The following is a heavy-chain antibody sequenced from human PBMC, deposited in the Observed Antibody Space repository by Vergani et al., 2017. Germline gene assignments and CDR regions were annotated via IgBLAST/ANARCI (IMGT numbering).Heavy chain of an antibody. J-gene: IGHJ4*02. Sequence: EVHLLESGGDLVKPGGSLRLSCAASGFTFKHYAMNWVRQAPGKVLEWVSGISGSGGSTYYAGSVKGRFTISRDSSKNTLYLQMNSLRVEDTAVYYCGRGSDNYNWGQGTLVTVSS. V-gene: IGHV3-23*01. CDR3: GRGSDNYN. CDR2: ISGSGGST. D-gene: IGHD5-24*01. CDR1: GFTFKHYA.